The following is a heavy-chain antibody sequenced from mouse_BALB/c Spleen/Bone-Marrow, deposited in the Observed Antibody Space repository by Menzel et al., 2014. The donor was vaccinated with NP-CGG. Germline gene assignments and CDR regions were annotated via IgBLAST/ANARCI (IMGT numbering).Heavy chain of an antibody. J-gene: IGHJ4*01. CDR3: ARYGNGLMDY. CDR2: IDTANGNT. CDR1: GFNIKDTY. V-gene: IGHV14-3*02. D-gene: IGHD2-1*01. Sequence: EVQLQQSGAELVKPGASVKLSCTASGFNIKDTYMHWVKQRPEQGLEWIGRIDTANGNTKYDPKFQGRATITADTSSNTAYLQLSSLTSEDTAVYYCARYGNGLMDYWGQGTSVTVSS.